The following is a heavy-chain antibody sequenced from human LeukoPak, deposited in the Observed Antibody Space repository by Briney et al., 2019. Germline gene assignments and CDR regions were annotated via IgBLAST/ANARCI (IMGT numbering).Heavy chain of an antibody. V-gene: IGHV3-30*04. CDR2: ILYDGSMK. CDR1: GFTFSNYA. J-gene: IGHJ4*02. Sequence: GRSLRLSCAASGFTFSNYAMHWVRQAPGKGLEWVAVILYDGSMKYYADSLKGRFTISRDNSKNTLYLQMNSLRSEDTAVYYCAKEFGYDSSGYVDYWGQGTLVTVSS. CDR3: AKEFGYDSSGYVDY. D-gene: IGHD3-22*01.